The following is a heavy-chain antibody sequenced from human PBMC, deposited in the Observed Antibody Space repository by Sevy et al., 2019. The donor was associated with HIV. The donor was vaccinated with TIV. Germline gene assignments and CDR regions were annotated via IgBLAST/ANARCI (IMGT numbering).Heavy chain of an antibody. V-gene: IGHV4-31*03. CDR2: IYYSGNT. J-gene: IGHJ5*02. CDR3: ARNKSRREGEYWFDP. D-gene: IGHD3-16*01. Sequence: SETLSLTCTVSGGSISSCAYYWSWIRQHPGTGLECIGYIYYSGNTYHNPSLRSRVTMSVDTSKNQFSLRLSSVTAAGTAVYYCARNKSRREGEYWFDPWGQGTLVTVSS. CDR1: GGSISSCAYY.